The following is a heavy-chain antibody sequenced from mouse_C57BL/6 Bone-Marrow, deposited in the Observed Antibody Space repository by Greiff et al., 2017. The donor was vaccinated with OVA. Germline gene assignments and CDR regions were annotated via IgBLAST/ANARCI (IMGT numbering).Heavy chain of an antibody. CDR1: GFTFSSYG. Sequence: EVQLVESGGDLVKPGGSLKLSCAASGFTFSSYGMSWVRQTPDKRLEWVATISSGGSYTYYPDSVQGRFTISRDNAKNTLYLQMSSLKSEDTAMYYCARHLYYYGSSYAPFDDWGQGATLTVSS. J-gene: IGHJ2*01. CDR2: ISSGGSYT. V-gene: IGHV5-6*01. CDR3: ARHLYYYGSSYAPFDD. D-gene: IGHD1-1*01.